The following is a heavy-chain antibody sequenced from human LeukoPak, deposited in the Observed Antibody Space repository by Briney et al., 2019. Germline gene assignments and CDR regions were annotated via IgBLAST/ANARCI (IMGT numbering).Heavy chain of an antibody. CDR2: IRVSSTSI. V-gene: IGHV3-21*01. J-gene: IGHJ4*02. CDR1: GFTFSTYS. D-gene: IGHD6-13*01. CDR3: AGEEGKQQLEAFDY. Sequence: PGGSLRLSCAASGFTFSTYSMNWVRQAPGKGLEWVSSIRVSSTSIYYAGSLKGRFAISRDNPKNSLFLQMNSLIAEDTAVFYCAGEEGKQQLEAFDYWGQGTLVTVSS.